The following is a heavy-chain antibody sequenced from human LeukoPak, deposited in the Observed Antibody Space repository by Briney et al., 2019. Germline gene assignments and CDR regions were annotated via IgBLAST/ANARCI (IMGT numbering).Heavy chain of an antibody. J-gene: IGHJ4*02. CDR2: ISDSESRT. D-gene: IGHD2-2*01. CDR3: ARGGSGTSVLYY. CDR1: GFTFSNYA. Sequence: GGSLRLSCAASGFTFSNYAMTWVRQAPGKGLEWVSFISDSESRTKYADSVKGRFTVSRDNSKNTLYLEMNSLRVEDTAVYYCARGGSGTSVLYYWGQGTLVTVSS. V-gene: IGHV3-23*01.